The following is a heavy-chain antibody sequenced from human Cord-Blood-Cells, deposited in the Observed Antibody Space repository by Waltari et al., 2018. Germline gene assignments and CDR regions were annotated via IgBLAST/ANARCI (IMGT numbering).Heavy chain of an antibody. V-gene: IGHV4-34*01. CDR3: ARVGYGSGSYAVDI. J-gene: IGHJ3*02. Sequence: QVQLQQWGAGLFMPSVTLSLTCAVYGGSFSGYYWRWIRQPPGKGLEWIGEINHRGSTNDNPSLMSGVTISVDTSKNQCSLKLSSVTAADTAVYYCARVGYGSGSYAVDIWGQGTMVTVSS. CDR2: INHRGST. D-gene: IGHD3-10*01. CDR1: GGSFSGYY.